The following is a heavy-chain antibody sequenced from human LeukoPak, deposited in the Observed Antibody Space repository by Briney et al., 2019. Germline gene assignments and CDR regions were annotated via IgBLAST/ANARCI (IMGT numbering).Heavy chain of an antibody. D-gene: IGHD2-2*01. CDR3: VRGGYCSGTSCAHYDGMDV. CDR2: IWYDGSHT. V-gene: IGHV3-33*01. J-gene: IGHJ6*02. CDR1: GFSFSSYG. Sequence: GGSLRLSCAASGFSFSSYGMRWVRQAPGKGLEWVGDIWYDGSHTYYADSVKGRSTISRDNSMNTLYMQMNSLRGEDAAVYYCVRGGYCSGTSCAHYDGMDVWGQGTTVTVSS.